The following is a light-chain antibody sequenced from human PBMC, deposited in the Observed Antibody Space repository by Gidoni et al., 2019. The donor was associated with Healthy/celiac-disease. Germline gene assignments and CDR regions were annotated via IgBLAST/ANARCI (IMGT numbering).Light chain of an antibody. J-gene: IGKJ4*01. CDR2: AAS. CDR1: QSINSY. Sequence: DIQMTQSPSSLSASVGDRVSITCRASQSINSYLNWYQQKPGKAPNLLIYAASRLQSGVPARFSGRGSGTDFTLTISSLQPEDFATYYCQQRHSTPSTCXGXTQVDIK. V-gene: IGKV1-39*01. CDR3: QQRHSTPST.